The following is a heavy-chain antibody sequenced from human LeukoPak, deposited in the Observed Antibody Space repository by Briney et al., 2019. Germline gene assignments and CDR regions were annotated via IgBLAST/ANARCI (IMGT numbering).Heavy chain of an antibody. D-gene: IGHD6-19*01. Sequence: SETLSLTCTVSGGSISSYYWGWIRQPPGKGLEWIGSIYHSGSTYYNPSLKSRVTISVDTSKNQFSLKLSSVTAADTAVYYCARVAAEDYYYMDVWGKGTTVTVSS. CDR1: GGSISSYY. CDR3: ARVAAEDYYYMDV. CDR2: IYHSGST. J-gene: IGHJ6*03. V-gene: IGHV4-38-2*02.